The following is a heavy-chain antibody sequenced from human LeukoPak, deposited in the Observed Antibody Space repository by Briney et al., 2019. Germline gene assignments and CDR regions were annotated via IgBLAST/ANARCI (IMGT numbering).Heavy chain of an antibody. D-gene: IGHD6-19*01. CDR3: ANDSGSSGWYYFDY. CDR2: IRYDGSNK. V-gene: IGHV3-30*02. Sequence: PGGSLRLSCAASGFTFSSYGMHWVRQAPGKGLEWVTFIRYDGSNKYYADSVKGRFTISRDNSKNTLYLQMNSLRAEDTAVYYCANDSGSSGWYYFDYWGQGTLVTVSS. CDR1: GFTFSSYG. J-gene: IGHJ4*02.